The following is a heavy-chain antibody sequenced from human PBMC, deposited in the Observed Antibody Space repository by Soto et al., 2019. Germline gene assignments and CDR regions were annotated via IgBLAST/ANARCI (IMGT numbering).Heavy chain of an antibody. CDR3: ARAVVGTTEEGLDP. CDR2: INHSGST. D-gene: IGHD1-26*01. J-gene: IGHJ5*02. V-gene: IGHV4-34*01. CDR1: CGSFIGYY. Sequence: SETLSLTCAFYCGSFIGYYWSWIRQPPGKGLEWIGEINHSGSTNYNPSLKSRVTISVDTSKNQFSLKLSSVTAADTAVYYCARAVVGTTEEGLDPWGPGTLVTV.